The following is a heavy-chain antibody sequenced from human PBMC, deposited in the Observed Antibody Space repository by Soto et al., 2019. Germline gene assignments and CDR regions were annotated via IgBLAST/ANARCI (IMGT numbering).Heavy chain of an antibody. CDR1: GFSLSTSGVG. J-gene: IGHJ4*02. CDR3: AHRRPATRWVSYYYGSGSYYGLGAFDY. V-gene: IGHV2-5*01. D-gene: IGHD3-10*01. CDR2: IYWNDDK. Sequence: SGPTLVNPTQTLTLTCTFSGFSLSTSGVGVGWIRQPPGKALEWLALIYWNDDKRYSPSLKSRLTITKDTSKNQVVLTMTNMDPVDTATYYCAHRRPATRWVSYYYGSGSYYGLGAFDYWGQGTLVTVSS.